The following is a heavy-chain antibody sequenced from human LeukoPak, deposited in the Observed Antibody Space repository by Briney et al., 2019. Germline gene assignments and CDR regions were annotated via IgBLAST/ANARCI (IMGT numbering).Heavy chain of an antibody. CDR3: ARDMNTRVTPISYAFDL. CDR2: IYYSGST. CDR1: GGSFSGYY. V-gene: IGHV4-59*12. Sequence: PSETLSLTCTVSGGSFSGYYWSWIRQPPGKGLEYIGYIYYSGSTNYNPSLKNRVTISVHTSKNQFSLKLISVTAADTAVYYCARDMNTRVTPISYAFDLWGQGTMVTVSS. J-gene: IGHJ3*01. D-gene: IGHD4-23*01.